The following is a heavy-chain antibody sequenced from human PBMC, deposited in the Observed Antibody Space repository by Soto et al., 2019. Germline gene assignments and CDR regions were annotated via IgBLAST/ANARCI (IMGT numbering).Heavy chain of an antibody. CDR3: AKDGAAAPDY. V-gene: IGHV3-30*18. J-gene: IGHJ4*02. CDR1: GFTFSRYG. Sequence: QVQLVESGGGVVQPGRSLRLSCAASGFTFSRYGMHWVRQAPGKGLEWVAVISYDGSNKYYADSVKGRFTISRDNSKITLYLQMNSLRAEDTAVYYCAKDGAAAPDYWGQGTLVTVSS. D-gene: IGHD6-13*01. CDR2: ISYDGSNK.